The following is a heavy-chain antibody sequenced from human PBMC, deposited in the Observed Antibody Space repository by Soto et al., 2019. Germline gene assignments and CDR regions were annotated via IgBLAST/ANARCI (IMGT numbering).Heavy chain of an antibody. Sequence: EVQLVESGGGLVQPGGSLRLSCAASGFTFSSYWMHWVRQTTGKGLVWVSRSKTDGSITNYADSLQGRFTISRDNAKNTVYLQMNSLRAEDTAVFHCVRGLYGDPVGFDFWGQGALVAVSS. J-gene: IGHJ4*02. V-gene: IGHV3-74*01. D-gene: IGHD4-17*01. CDR3: VRGLYGDPVGFDF. CDR1: GFTFSSYW. CDR2: SKTDGSIT.